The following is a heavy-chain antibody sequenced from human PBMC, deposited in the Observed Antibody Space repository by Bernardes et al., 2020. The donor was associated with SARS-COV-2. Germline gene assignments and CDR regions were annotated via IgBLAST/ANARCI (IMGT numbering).Heavy chain of an antibody. CDR2: IYYSGST. V-gene: IGHV4-59*05. CDR1: GGSISSYY. Sequence: SETLSLTCTVSGGSISSYYWSWIRQPAGKGLEWIGSIYYSGSTYYNPSLKSRVTISVDTSKNQFSLKLSSVTAADTAVYYCARQITFTMIVVVITTHFDYWGQGTLVTVSS. D-gene: IGHD3-22*01. J-gene: IGHJ4*02. CDR3: ARQITFTMIVVVITTHFDY.